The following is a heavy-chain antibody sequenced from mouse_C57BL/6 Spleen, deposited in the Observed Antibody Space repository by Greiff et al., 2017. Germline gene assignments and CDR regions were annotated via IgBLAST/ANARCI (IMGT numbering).Heavy chain of an antibody. CDR1: GYTFTSYW. CDR2: IYPGSGST. J-gene: IGHJ2*01. Sequence: QVQLQQPGAELVKPGASVKMSCKASGYTFTSYWITWVKQRPGQGLEWIGDIYPGSGSTNYNEKFKSKATLTVDTSSSTAYMQLSSLTSVDSAVYYCARWRVITTVVATGDYWGQGTTLTVSS. D-gene: IGHD1-1*01. V-gene: IGHV1-55*01. CDR3: ARWRVITTVVATGDY.